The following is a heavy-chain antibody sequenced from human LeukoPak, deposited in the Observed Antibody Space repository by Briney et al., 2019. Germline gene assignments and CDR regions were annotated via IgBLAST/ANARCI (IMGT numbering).Heavy chain of an antibody. V-gene: IGHV3-66*01. CDR3: ARETEDYYSGRVFDY. D-gene: IGHD2-21*01. J-gene: IGHJ4*02. CDR2: IYSGGST. Sequence: GGSLRLSCAASGFTVSSNCMSWVRQAPGKGLEWVSVIYSGGSTYYADSVKGRFTISRDNSKNTLYLQMNSLRAEDTAVYYCARETEDYYSGRVFDYWGQGTLVTVSS. CDR1: GFTVSSNC.